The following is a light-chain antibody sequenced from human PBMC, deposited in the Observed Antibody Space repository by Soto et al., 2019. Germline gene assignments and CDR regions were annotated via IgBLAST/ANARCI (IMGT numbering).Light chain of an antibody. CDR3: QQRSNWLLT. Sequence: EIGLTQSPATLSSSPGERATLSCRASQSVSSFLAWYQQKPGQAPRLLIYDASNRATGIPARFSGSGSGTDFTLTISSLEPEDFAVYYCQQRSNWLLTFGGGTKVEIK. J-gene: IGKJ4*01. CDR2: DAS. CDR1: QSVSSF. V-gene: IGKV3-11*01.